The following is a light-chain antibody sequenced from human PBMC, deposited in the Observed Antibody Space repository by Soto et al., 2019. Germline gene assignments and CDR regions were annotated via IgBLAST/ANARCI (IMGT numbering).Light chain of an antibody. CDR1: NSDVGKYDF. CDR3: CSYTSSETVV. V-gene: IGLV2-23*02. CDR2: EVH. J-gene: IGLJ3*02. Sequence: QSALTQPASVSGTPGQSITISCTGTNSDVGKYDFVSWYQHYPDKAPKFIIYEVHKRPSGVSHRFSGSKSGSTASLTISGLQAEDEAHYYCCSYTSSETVVFGGGTKVTVL.